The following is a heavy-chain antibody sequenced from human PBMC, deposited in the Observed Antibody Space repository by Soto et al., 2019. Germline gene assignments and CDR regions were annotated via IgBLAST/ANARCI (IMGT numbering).Heavy chain of an antibody. CDR1: GYILTELS. Sequence: ASVKVSCKVSGYILTELSMHWVRQAPGKGLEWMGGFDPEDGETIYAQKFQGRVTMTEDTSTDTAYMELSSLRSEDTAVYYCATVPATAIPAAFDIWGQGTMVTVSS. J-gene: IGHJ3*02. D-gene: IGHD2-2*02. CDR3: ATVPATAIPAAFDI. V-gene: IGHV1-24*01. CDR2: FDPEDGET.